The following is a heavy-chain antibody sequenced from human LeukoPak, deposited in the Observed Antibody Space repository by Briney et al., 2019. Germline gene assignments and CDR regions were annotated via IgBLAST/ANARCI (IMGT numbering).Heavy chain of an antibody. V-gene: IGHV4-38-2*02. CDR1: GYSLSSGYY. D-gene: IGHD5-12*01. Sequence: SETLSLTCTVSGYSLSSGYYWGWIRQPPGKGLEWIGYIYYSGSTNYNPSLKSRVTISVDTSKNQFSLKLSSVTAADTAVYYCAGLTSGYGSPFDPWGQGTLVTVSS. CDR3: AGLTSGYGSPFDP. J-gene: IGHJ5*02. CDR2: IYYSGST.